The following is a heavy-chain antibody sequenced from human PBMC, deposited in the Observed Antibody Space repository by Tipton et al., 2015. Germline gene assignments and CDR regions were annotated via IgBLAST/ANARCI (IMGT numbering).Heavy chain of an antibody. CDR1: GDTLRNHG. J-gene: IGHJ4*02. CDR3: ARVPSLSGVGKRRDRAAPDAANAVYKRLGYYFDP. CDR2: IIFGTA. D-gene: IGHD5/OR15-5a*01. V-gene: IGHV1-69*01. Sequence: QSGPEVKKPGSSVKVSCKASGDTLRNHGIVWVRQAPGQGLEWLGGIIFGTANYAHKFQGRVTITADQYTTTAYMELSSLTPEDTAVFYCARVPSLSGVGKRRDRAAPDAANAVYKRLGYYFDPWGQGTLVTVSS.